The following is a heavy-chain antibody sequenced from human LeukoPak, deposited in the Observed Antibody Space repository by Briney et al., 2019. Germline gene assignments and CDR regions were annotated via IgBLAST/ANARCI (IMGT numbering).Heavy chain of an antibody. CDR1: GFTVSSNY. CDR3: ARVYSQLGGFDP. J-gene: IGHJ5*02. V-gene: IGHV3-66*01. Sequence: GGSLTLSCAASGFTVSSNYMSWVRQPPGQGLEWVSVPYSGGSTYYADSVKGRFTISRDNSKNTLYLQMNSLRAEDTAVYYCARVYSQLGGFDPWGQGTLVTVSS. CDR2: PYSGGST. D-gene: IGHD6-6*01.